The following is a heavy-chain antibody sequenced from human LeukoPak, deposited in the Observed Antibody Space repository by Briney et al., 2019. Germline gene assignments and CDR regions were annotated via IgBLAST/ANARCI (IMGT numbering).Heavy chain of an antibody. CDR2: IYTSGST. V-gene: IGHV4-4*07. CDR1: GGSISSYY. CDR3: ARDSPDRSIVGATGRAFDI. D-gene: IGHD1-26*01. Sequence: SETLSLTCTVSGGSISSYYWGWIRQPAGKGLEWIGRIYTSGSTNYNPSLKSRVTMSVDTSKNQFSLNLTSVTAADTAVYYCARDSPDRSIVGATGRAFDIWGQGTVVTVSS. J-gene: IGHJ3*02.